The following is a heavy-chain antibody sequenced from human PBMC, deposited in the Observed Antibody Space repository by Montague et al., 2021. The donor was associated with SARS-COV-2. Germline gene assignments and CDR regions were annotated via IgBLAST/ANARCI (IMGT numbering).Heavy chain of an antibody. D-gene: IGHD3-9*01. CDR3: ARHRITIFLGRVFDY. Sequence: SETLSLTCTVSGGSIRSSSYYWGWIRQPPGKGLEWIGSIYYSGSTYYNPSLKSRVTISVDTSKNQFSLKLSSVTAADTAVYYCARHRITIFLGRVFDYWGQGTLGTVSS. V-gene: IGHV4-39*01. CDR1: GGSIRSSSYY. CDR2: IYYSGST. J-gene: IGHJ4*02.